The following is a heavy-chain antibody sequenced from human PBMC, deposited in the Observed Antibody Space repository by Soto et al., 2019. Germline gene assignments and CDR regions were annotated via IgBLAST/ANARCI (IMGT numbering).Heavy chain of an antibody. Sequence: EVQLVESGGGLVQPGGSLRLSCAASGFTFSGYNMNWVRQAPGKGLEWVSYISSSSGTIYYADSVKGRFTISRDNAKNSLYLQMNSLRAEDTAVYYCAKPRGYYDSSGYPPPDYWGQGTLVTVSS. D-gene: IGHD3-22*01. CDR2: ISSSSGTI. V-gene: IGHV3-48*01. CDR3: AKPRGYYDSSGYPPPDY. CDR1: GFTFSGYN. J-gene: IGHJ4*02.